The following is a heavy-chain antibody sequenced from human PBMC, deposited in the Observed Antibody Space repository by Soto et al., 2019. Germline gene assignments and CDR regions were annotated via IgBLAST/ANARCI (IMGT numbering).Heavy chain of an antibody. J-gene: IGHJ6*02. CDR1: GFTFISYA. CDR3: ARSRHGSGSYTHFYYGLDV. Sequence: QVQLVESGGGVVQPGRSLRLSCAASGFTFISYAMHWVRQAPGKGLEWVAVISFDGSTEYYADSVKGRFTISRDNSKNTVYMQINSLRSEVTAVYYCARSRHGSGSYTHFYYGLDVWGQGTTVTVSS. D-gene: IGHD3-10*01. CDR2: ISFDGSTE. V-gene: IGHV3-30-3*01.